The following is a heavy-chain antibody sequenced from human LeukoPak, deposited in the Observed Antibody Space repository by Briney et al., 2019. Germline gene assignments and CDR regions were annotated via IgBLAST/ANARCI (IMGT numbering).Heavy chain of an antibody. J-gene: IGHJ4*02. CDR3: ARENDYGDYEMGY. D-gene: IGHD4-17*01. CDR2: INPNSGGT. Sequence: ASAKVSCKASGNTFTGYYMHWGRQAPGQGLKWMGWINPNSGGTNYAQKFQGRVTITRDTSISTAYIELGRLRSDDTAVYYCARENDYGDYEMGYWGQGTLVTVSS. V-gene: IGHV1-2*02. CDR1: GNTFTGYY.